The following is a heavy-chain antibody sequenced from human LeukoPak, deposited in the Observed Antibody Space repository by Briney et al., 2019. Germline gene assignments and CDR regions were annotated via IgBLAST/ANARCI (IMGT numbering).Heavy chain of an antibody. D-gene: IGHD2-2*01. J-gene: IGHJ5*02. CDR3: AKAGSGCSTTSCFGRQGGNWFDP. V-gene: IGHV3-48*01. CDR2: ISSSSSTI. CDR1: GFTFSSYS. Sequence: PGGSLRLSCAASGFTFSSYSMNWVRQAPGKGLEWVSYISSSSSTIYYADSVKGRFTISRDNAKNSLYLQMNSLRAEDTAVYYCAKAGSGCSTTSCFGRQGGNWFDPWGQGTLVTVSS.